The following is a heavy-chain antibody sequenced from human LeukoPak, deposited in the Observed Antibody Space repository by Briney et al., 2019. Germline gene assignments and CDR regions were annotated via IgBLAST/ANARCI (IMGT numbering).Heavy chain of an antibody. V-gene: IGHV3-23*01. Sequence: PGGSLRLSCAASGFTFSSYAMSWVRQAPGKGLEWVSAISGSGGSTYYADSVKGRFTISRDNSKNTLYLQMNSLRAEDTAVYYCAKFLEYSSRLPGTSSGFDPWGQGTLVTVSS. CDR1: GFTFSSYA. J-gene: IGHJ5*02. CDR2: ISGSGGST. CDR3: AKFLEYSSRLPGTSSGFDP. D-gene: IGHD6-6*01.